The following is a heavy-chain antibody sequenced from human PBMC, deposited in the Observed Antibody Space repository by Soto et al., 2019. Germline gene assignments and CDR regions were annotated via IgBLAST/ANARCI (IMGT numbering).Heavy chain of an antibody. CDR1: GGSFNNYA. V-gene: IGHV1-69*01. Sequence: QVHLVQSGAEVKKPGSSVKVSCETSGGSFNNYAVSWVRQAPGQGLEWMGGIIPNFDTPNYAQKFQDRVTIIADESTSTVYMELRSLRSNDTAVYYCAVAMVREILIFKSSGMHVWGQGTTVIVSS. CDR2: IIPNFDTP. CDR3: AVAMVREILIFKSSGMHV. D-gene: IGHD3-10*01. J-gene: IGHJ6*02.